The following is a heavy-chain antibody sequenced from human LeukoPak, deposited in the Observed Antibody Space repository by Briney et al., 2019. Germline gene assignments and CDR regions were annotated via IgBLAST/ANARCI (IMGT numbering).Heavy chain of an antibody. CDR1: GFTFTNNA. Sequence: GGSLRLSCVASGFTFTNNALTWVRQAPGKGLEWVSNIGGSGVTTNYANSVKGRFTISRDNSKNTLYLEMNSPRVDDTAIYYCAKCPSSVSCYGVRLDVWGQGTTVTVSS. D-gene: IGHD2-2*01. CDR3: AKCPSSVSCYGVRLDV. V-gene: IGHV3-23*01. J-gene: IGHJ6*02. CDR2: IGGSGVTT.